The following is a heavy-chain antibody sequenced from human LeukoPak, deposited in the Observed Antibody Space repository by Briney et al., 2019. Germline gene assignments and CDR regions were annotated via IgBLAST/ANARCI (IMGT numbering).Heavy chain of an antibody. CDR2: IVPILGIA. V-gene: IGHV1-69*04. D-gene: IGHD6-19*01. CDR3: VSIPRSSGWWSV. Sequence: AASVKVSCKASGGTFSSYAISWVRQAPGQGLEWMGRIVPILGIANYAQKFQGRVTITADKSTSTAYMELSSLRSEDTAVYYCVSIPRSSGWWSVWGQGTLVTVSS. CDR1: GGTFSSYA. J-gene: IGHJ4*02.